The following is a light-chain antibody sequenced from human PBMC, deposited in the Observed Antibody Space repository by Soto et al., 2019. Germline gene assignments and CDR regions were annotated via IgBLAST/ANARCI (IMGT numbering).Light chain of an antibody. CDR1: QSVCSN. CDR3: QQYNNWPPLT. J-gene: IGKJ4*01. CDR2: GAS. Sequence: EIVMTQSPATLSVSPGERATLSCRASQSVCSNLAWYQQKPGQAPRLLIYGASTRATGIPARFSGSRSGTEFTLTISSLQSEDFAVYYCQQYNNWPPLTFGGGTKVEIK. V-gene: IGKV3-15*01.